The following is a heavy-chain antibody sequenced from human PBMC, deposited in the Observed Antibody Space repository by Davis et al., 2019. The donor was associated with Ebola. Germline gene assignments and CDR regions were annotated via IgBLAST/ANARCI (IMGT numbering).Heavy chain of an antibody. J-gene: IGHJ4*02. CDR1: GGTFSSYA. Sequence: AASVKVSCKASGGTFSSYAISWVRQAPGQGLEWMGGIIPIFGTANYAQKFQGRVTITADESTSTAYTELSSLRSEDTAVYYCAHYPYYDSSGYYYFDYWGQGTLVTVSS. CDR2: IIPIFGTA. V-gene: IGHV1-69*13. D-gene: IGHD3-22*01. CDR3: AHYPYYDSSGYYYFDY.